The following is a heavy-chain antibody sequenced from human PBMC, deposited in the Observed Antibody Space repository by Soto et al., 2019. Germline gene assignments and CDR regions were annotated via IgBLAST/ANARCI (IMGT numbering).Heavy chain of an antibody. CDR3: AKSSRITLVRGVTDY. Sequence: EVQLVESGGGLVKPGGSLRLSCAASGFAFSNYAMNWVRQAPGKGLEWVSAISGGAGDTYYADSVKGRFTISRDNSKNTLYLQMKSLRAEDTAVYFCAKSSRITLVRGVTDYWGQGTLVTVSS. J-gene: IGHJ4*02. V-gene: IGHV3-23*04. CDR1: GFAFSNYA. CDR2: ISGGAGDT. D-gene: IGHD3-10*01.